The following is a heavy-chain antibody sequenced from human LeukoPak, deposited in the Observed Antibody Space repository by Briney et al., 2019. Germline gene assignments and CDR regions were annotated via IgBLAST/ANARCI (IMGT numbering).Heavy chain of an antibody. V-gene: IGHV3-23*01. J-gene: IGHJ4*02. Sequence: GGGLRLSCAAPTFTLSNKAMSWGRPAPGEGLERVSNINASGETTYYADSVKGRFTISRDNLKNMLYLQLNSLRAEDTAIYYCAKESLDSIGYYENYFDYWGQGSLVTVSS. CDR1: TFTLSNKA. D-gene: IGHD3-22*01. CDR2: INASGETT. CDR3: AKESLDSIGYYENYFDY.